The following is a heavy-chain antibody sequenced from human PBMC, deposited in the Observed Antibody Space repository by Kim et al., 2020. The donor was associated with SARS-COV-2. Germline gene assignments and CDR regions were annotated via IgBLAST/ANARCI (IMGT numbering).Heavy chain of an antibody. V-gene: IGHV4-61*02. J-gene: IGHJ5*02. CDR1: GGSISSGSYY. Sequence: SETLSLTCTVSGGSISSGSYYWSWIRQPAGKGLEWIGRIYTSGSTNYNPSLKSRVTISVDTSKNQFSLKLSSVTAADTAVYYCARTYCSSTSCYPNWFDPWGQGTLVTVSS. CDR2: IYTSGST. CDR3: ARTYCSSTSCYPNWFDP. D-gene: IGHD2-2*01.